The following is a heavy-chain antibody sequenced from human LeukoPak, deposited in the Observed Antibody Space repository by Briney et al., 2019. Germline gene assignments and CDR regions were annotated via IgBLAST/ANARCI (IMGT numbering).Heavy chain of an antibody. CDR1: GGSLSSSSYY. V-gene: IGHV4-39*07. Sequence: SETLSLTCTVSGGSLSSSSYYWGWIRQPPGKGLEWIGSIYYSGSTYYNPSLKSRVTISVDTSKNQFSLKLSSVTAADTAVYYCARDSYDFWSGYPYYFDYWGQGTLVTVSS. CDR3: ARDSYDFWSGYPYYFDY. D-gene: IGHD3-3*01. CDR2: IYYSGST. J-gene: IGHJ4*02.